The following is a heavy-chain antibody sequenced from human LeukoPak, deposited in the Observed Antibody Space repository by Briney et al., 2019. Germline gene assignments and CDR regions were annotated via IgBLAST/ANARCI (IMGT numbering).Heavy chain of an antibody. CDR3: ARGLRATDASDI. D-gene: IGHD5-12*01. J-gene: IGHJ3*02. CDR2: IWYDGSNR. CDR1: GFTFSSYG. Sequence: GGSLRLSCAASGFTFSSYGMHWVRQAPGKGLEGVAVIWYDGSNRYYADSVKGRFTISRDNSQNTLALQMNSLRAEDTAVYCCARGLRATDASDIGGQRTMVTV. V-gene: IGHV3-33*01.